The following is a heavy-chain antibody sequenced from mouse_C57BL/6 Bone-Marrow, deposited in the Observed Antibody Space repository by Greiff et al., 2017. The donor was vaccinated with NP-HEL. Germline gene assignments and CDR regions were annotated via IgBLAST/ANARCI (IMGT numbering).Heavy chain of an antibody. CDR1: GFTFSDFY. Sequence: EVKLMESGGGLVQSGRSLRLSCATSGFTFSDFYMEWVRQAPGKGLEWIAASRNKANDYTTEYSASVKGRFIVSRDTSQSILYLQMNALRAEDTAIYYCARDALLYTGDYWGQGTTLTVSS. D-gene: IGHD2-12*01. J-gene: IGHJ2*01. V-gene: IGHV7-1*01. CDR3: ARDALLYTGDY. CDR2: SRNKANDYTT.